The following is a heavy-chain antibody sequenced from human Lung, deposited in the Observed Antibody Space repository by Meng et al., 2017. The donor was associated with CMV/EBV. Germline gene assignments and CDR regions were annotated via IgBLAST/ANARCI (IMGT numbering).Heavy chain of an antibody. CDR3: TKAGQMWGTLNWFDP. CDR1: GFNFNNYG. Sequence: SXATSGFNFNNYGMHWVRQAPGKGLEWVAFIRYDGSSKSYIDSVKGRFTISRDNSKTTLYLQMNSLRAEETAVYYCTKAGQMWGTLNWFDPWGQGTLVTVSS. CDR2: IRYDGSSK. J-gene: IGHJ5*02. D-gene: IGHD1-1*01. V-gene: IGHV3-30*02.